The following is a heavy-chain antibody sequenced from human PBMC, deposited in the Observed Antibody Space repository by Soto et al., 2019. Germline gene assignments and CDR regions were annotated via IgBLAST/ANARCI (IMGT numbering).Heavy chain of an antibody. Sequence: PGGSLRLSCAASGFTFSSYGMHWVRQAPGKGLEWVAVIWYDGTSTYYAGSVKGRFTISRDNSKNTLYLQMNSLRAEDTAVYYCARADYDSSGYVDYWGQGTLVTVSS. J-gene: IGHJ4*02. D-gene: IGHD3-22*01. CDR3: ARADYDSSGYVDY. CDR1: GFTFSSYG. CDR2: IWYDGTST. V-gene: IGHV3-33*01.